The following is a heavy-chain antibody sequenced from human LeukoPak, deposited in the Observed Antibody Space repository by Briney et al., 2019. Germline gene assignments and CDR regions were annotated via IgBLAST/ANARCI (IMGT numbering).Heavy chain of an antibody. CDR2: ISYSGTT. J-gene: IGHJ4*02. V-gene: IGHV4-39*01. D-gene: IGHD3-3*01. CDR1: GASISSSRYY. CDR3: AGSSTIFGHFDY. Sequence: SETLSLTCTVSGASISSSRYYWGWIRQPPGKGLEWIGSISYSGTTYYNPSLESRVTISVDTSRNQFSLKLSSVTAPDTAVYYCAGSSTIFGHFDYWGQGTLVAVSS.